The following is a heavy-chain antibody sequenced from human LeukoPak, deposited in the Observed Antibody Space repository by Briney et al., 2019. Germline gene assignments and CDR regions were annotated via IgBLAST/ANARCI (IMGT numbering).Heavy chain of an antibody. CDR1: GFTFSTYW. Sequence: GGSLSLSCAASGFTFSTYWMSWVRQAPGKGLEWVANIKQDGSAIYYVDSVKGRFTISRDNAKNSLYLQMNSLRDEDTAIYYCASSHDSSGNDWGQGTLVTVTS. J-gene: IGHJ4*02. CDR2: IKQDGSAI. CDR3: ASSHDSSGND. V-gene: IGHV3-7*01. D-gene: IGHD3-22*01.